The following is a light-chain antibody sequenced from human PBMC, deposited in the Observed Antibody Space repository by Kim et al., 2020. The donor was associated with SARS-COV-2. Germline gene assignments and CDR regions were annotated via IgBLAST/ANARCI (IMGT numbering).Light chain of an antibody. Sequence: VSPGQTASITCSGDKLGDKYAFWYQQKPGPSPVLVIYQDSKRPSGTPERFSGSSSGNTATLTISGTQAMDEADYYCPAWDSSTWVFGGGTQLTVL. CDR2: QDS. V-gene: IGLV3-1*01. J-gene: IGLJ3*02. CDR1: KLGDKY. CDR3: PAWDSSTWV.